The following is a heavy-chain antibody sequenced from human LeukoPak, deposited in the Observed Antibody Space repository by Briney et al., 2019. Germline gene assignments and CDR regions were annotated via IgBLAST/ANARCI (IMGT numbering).Heavy chain of an antibody. CDR2: NYHSGRT. CDR3: ASDLWFGDHQLP. CDR1: GYSISSGHY. D-gene: IGHD3-10*01. Sequence: SETLSLTCAVSGYSISSGHYWGWIRQPPGNGLEWIGSNYHSGRTYYNATLKRRVTISVDTSKNQFSLKLSSVTAADTAVYYCASDLWFGDHQLPWGQGTLVTVSS. J-gene: IGHJ5*02. V-gene: IGHV4-38-2*01.